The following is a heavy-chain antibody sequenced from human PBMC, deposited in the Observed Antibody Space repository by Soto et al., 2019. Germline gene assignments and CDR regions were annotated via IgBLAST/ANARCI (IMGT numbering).Heavy chain of an antibody. D-gene: IGHD3-22*01. V-gene: IGHV3-23*01. J-gene: IGHJ6*02. CDR3: AKGRNHYDSSGYYSFPLDV. CDR2: ISGYGGST. Sequence: PGWSLRLSCTSSVFTFSTYPMSWVRQAPGKGLGWVSAISGYGGSTYYADSVKGRFTVSRDNSKNTLYLQMNSLRAEDTAVYYCAKGRNHYDSSGYYSFPLDVWGQGTTVTVSS. CDR1: VFTFSTYP.